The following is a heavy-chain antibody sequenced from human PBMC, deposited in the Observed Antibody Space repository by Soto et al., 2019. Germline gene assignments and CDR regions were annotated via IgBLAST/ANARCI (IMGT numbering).Heavy chain of an antibody. V-gene: IGHV3-30-3*01. Sequence: LRLSCAASGFTFSSYAMHWVRQAPGKGLEWVAVISYDGSNKYYADSVKGRFTISRDNSKSTLYLQMNSLRAEDTAVYYCASWDGGLSLFYYYYGKDVWGQGTTVTVSS. CDR1: GFTFSSYA. CDR3: ASWDGGLSLFYYYYGKDV. D-gene: IGHD3-16*02. CDR2: ISYDGSNK. J-gene: IGHJ6*02.